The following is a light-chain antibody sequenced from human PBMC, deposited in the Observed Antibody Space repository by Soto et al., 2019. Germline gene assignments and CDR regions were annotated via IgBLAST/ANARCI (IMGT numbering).Light chain of an antibody. CDR1: QDIRKY. CDR2: DAS. V-gene: IGKV1-39*01. J-gene: IGKJ5*01. Sequence: DIQMTESPSSLSAFVGDRVTITCQATQDIRKYLYWFQQTLGKVPQLLIYDASILQSGVPSRFSGSGSGTDFTLAISSLQPEDFTTYYCQQSYGIPQTFGPGTRLEIK. CDR3: QQSYGIPQT.